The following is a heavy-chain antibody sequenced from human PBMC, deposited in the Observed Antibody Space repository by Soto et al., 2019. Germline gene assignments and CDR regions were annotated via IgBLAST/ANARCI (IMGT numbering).Heavy chain of an antibody. Sequence: AAVKFSCKESGFDFADHYIRWVRQAPGQGLEWMGIISPDGGSTRYSQKFQARITMTRDTSTSTVYMELSSLRSEDTAIYYCARAPRGGVIIVITWAQIDYWGQGTLVTVSS. V-gene: IGHV1-46*01. J-gene: IGHJ4*02. D-gene: IGHD3-10*01. CDR2: ISPDGGST. CDR1: GFDFADHY. CDR3: ARAPRGGVIIVITWAQIDY.